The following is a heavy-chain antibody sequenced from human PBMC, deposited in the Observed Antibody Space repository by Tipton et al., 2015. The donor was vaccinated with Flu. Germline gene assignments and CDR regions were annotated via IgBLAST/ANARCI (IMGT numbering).Heavy chain of an antibody. D-gene: IGHD3-10*01. CDR2: LSWNSGNF. CDR1: GLNFENSV. CDR3: AKGRLWFAET. V-gene: IGHV3-9*01. Sequence: SLRLSCAASGLNFENSVLHWVRQRPGKGLEWVSSLSWNSGNFAYADSVKGRFTISRDNAKSFGYLQMNSLRPEDTAVYFCAKGRLWFAETWGQGTPVTVSS. J-gene: IGHJ4*02.